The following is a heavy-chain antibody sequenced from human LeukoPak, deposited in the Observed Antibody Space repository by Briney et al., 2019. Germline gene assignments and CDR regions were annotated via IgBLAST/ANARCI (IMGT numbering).Heavy chain of an antibody. CDR1: GFTFTSSA. CDR2: IVVGSGNT. Sequence: SVKVSCKASGFTFTSSAMQWVRLARGQRLEWIGWIVVGSGNTNCAQKFQERVTITRDMSTSTAYMELSSLRSEDTAVYYCAASYSSSSSPGYWGQGTLVTVSS. V-gene: IGHV1-58*02. D-gene: IGHD6-6*01. CDR3: AASYSSSSSPGY. J-gene: IGHJ4*02.